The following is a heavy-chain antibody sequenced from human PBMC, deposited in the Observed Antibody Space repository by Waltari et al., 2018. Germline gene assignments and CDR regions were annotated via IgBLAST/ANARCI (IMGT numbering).Heavy chain of an antibody. Sequence: QVQLVQSGAEVKKPGASVKVSCKASGYTFTSYAMHWVRQAPGQRLEWMGWINAGNGNTKYSQKFQGRVTITRETSASTAYMELSSLRSEDTAVYYCARATFSSSWYGGKFDPWGQGTLVTVSS. CDR2: INAGNGNT. D-gene: IGHD6-13*01. J-gene: IGHJ5*02. CDR3: ARATFSSSWYGGKFDP. CDR1: GYTFTSYA. V-gene: IGHV1-3*01.